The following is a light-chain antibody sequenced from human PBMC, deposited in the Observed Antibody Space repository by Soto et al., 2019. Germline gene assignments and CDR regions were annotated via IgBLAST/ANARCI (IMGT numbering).Light chain of an antibody. V-gene: IGLV2-8*01. Sequence: QSVLTQPPSASGSPGQSVTISCTGTSSDVGAYNYVSWYQQHPGKAPKLVIYEVSKRPSGVPDRFSGSKSGSTASLTVSGLQAGDESDYYCSSYAGNNNFVFGGGTKLTVL. CDR3: SSYAGNNNFV. CDR2: EVS. CDR1: SSDVGAYNY. J-gene: IGLJ2*01.